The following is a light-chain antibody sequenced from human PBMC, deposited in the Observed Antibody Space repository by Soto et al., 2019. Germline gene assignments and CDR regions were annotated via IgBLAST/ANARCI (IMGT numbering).Light chain of an antibody. V-gene: IGKV1-39*01. J-gene: IGKJ1*01. CDR1: QSISNY. Sequence: DIQMTQSPSSLSASVGDRVTITCRASQSISNYLNWYQQKPGKAPKLLIYAASSLQSGVPSRFSGSGSGTDFTLTISSLQHEDFATYYCQQSDSTPQTFGQGTKADIK. CDR3: QQSDSTPQT. CDR2: AAS.